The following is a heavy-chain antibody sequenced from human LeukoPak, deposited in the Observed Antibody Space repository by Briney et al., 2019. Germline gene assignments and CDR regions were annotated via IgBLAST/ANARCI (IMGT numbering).Heavy chain of an antibody. Sequence: GGSLRLACAASGFTFSIYAMYWVRQAPGKGLEYVSAISSNGASTYYADSVKGRFTISRDNSKNPVSLQMGNLSTEDTAVSYCATQSQVTVTTSLDNWGPGTLVTVSS. V-gene: IGHV3-64*02. J-gene: IGHJ4*02. CDR3: ATQSQVTVTTSLDN. CDR1: GFTFSIYA. D-gene: IGHD4-17*01. CDR2: ISSNGAST.